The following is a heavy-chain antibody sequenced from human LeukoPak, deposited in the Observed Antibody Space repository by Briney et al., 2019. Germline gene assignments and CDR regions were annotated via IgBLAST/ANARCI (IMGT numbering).Heavy chain of an antibody. CDR2: ISYDGSNK. CDR1: GFTFSSYG. J-gene: IGHJ4*02. CDR3: AKGGRIAAATSDY. V-gene: IGHV3-30*18. Sequence: GGSLRLSCAASGFTFSSYGMHWVRQAPGKGLEWVAVISYDGSNKYYADSVKGRFTISRDNSKNTLYLQMNSLRAEDTAVYYCAKGGRIAAATSDYWGQGTLVTVSS. D-gene: IGHD6-13*01.